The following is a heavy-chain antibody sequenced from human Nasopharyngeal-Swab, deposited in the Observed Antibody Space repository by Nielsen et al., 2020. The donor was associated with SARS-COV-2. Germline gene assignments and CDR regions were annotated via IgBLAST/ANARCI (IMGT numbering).Heavy chain of an antibody. Sequence: ASVKVSCKASGYTFNTYGISWVRQTPGQGLEWMEWISAYNGNTNYAQKLQGRVTMNTDTSTSTAYMELRSLRSDDPAVYYCARVRLRYFDYWGQGTLVTVSS. D-gene: IGHD5-12*01. CDR1: GYTFNTYG. J-gene: IGHJ4*02. CDR3: ARVRLRYFDY. V-gene: IGHV1-18*01. CDR2: ISAYNGNT.